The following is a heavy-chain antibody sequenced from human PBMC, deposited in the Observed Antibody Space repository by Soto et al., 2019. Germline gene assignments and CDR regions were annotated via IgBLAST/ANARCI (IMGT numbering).Heavy chain of an antibody. D-gene: IGHD4-17*01. J-gene: IGHJ4*02. CDR3: ARDRETTDFDY. CDR1: SGSITSRNW. V-gene: IGHV4-4*02. Sequence: SDTLSRNCDVSSGSITSRNWWSWVRQPPGKGLEWIGEIYHSGSTNYNPSLKSRVTISVDKSKNQFSLKLSFVTAADTAVYYCARDRETTDFDYWGQGTLVT. CDR2: IYHSGST.